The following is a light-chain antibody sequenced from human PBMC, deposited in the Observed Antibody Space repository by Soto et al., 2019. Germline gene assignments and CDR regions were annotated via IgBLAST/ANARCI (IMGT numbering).Light chain of an antibody. Sequence: DIQMTQSPSSLTASVGDRVTITCQASHDISKYLNWYQQKPGKPPKLLIYDASNLETGVPSRFSGSGSGTQFSFIISSLQPEDFATYYCQQDDKLFTFGHGTRVDIK. V-gene: IGKV1-33*01. J-gene: IGKJ5*01. CDR3: QQDDKLFT. CDR1: HDISKY. CDR2: DAS.